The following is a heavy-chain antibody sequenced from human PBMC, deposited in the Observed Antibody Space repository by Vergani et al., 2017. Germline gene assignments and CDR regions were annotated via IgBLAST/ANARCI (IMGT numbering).Heavy chain of an antibody. J-gene: IGHJ5*02. Sequence: QVQLQESGPGLVKPSETLSLTCTVSGAAIKDFYWSWFRQPPGKGLEWFGYVYYTGSTTYNPSLKSRVTISVDTSNNQFSLRMTSLTAADTAIYYCARDRDLYCRSTTSCHNWFVPWGQGSLVTVSS. V-gene: IGHV4-59*01. CDR2: VYYTGST. CDR1: GAAIKDFY. CDR3: ARDRDLYCRSTTSCHNWFVP. D-gene: IGHD2/OR15-2a*01.